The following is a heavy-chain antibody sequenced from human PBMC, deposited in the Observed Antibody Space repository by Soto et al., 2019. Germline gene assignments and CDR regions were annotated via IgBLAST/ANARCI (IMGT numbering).Heavy chain of an antibody. CDR1: GGTFSSYA. J-gene: IGHJ4*02. D-gene: IGHD5-18*01. CDR2: IIPIFGTA. CDR3: ARTSGYRYGPGGH. V-gene: IGHV1-69*13. Sequence: SVKVSCKASGGTFSSYAISWVRQAPGQGLEWVGGIIPIFGTANYAQKFQGRVTITADESTSTAYMELSSLRSEDTAVYYCARTSGYRYGPGGHWGQGTLVTVAS.